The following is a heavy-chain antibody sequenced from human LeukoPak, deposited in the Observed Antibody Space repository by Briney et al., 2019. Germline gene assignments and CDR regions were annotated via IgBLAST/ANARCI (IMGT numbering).Heavy chain of an antibody. CDR3: ARTGLWLRLNDY. Sequence: PSQTLSLTCTVSGASIRSGDYYWSWIRQPPGKGLEWIGEINHSGSTNYNPSLKSRVTISVDTSKNQFSLKLSSVTAADTAVYYCARTGLWLRLNDYWGQGTLVTVSS. J-gene: IGHJ4*02. V-gene: IGHV4-30-2*01. CDR1: GASIRSGDYY. D-gene: IGHD5-12*01. CDR2: INHSGST.